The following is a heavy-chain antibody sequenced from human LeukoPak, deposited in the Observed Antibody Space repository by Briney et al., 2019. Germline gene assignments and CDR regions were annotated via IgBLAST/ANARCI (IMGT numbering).Heavy chain of an antibody. CDR3: ARCLIYIYDTLKWFDP. Sequence: SETLSLTCTVSGGSIISSSYSWGWIRQPPGKGLEWIGTIYYSGNTYYNSSLKSRVTISVDTSKNQFSLKLGSVTAADTAVYYFARCLIYIYDTLKWFDPWGQGTLVTVSS. D-gene: IGHD3-22*01. CDR2: IYYSGNT. CDR1: GGSIISSSYS. V-gene: IGHV4-39*01. J-gene: IGHJ5*02.